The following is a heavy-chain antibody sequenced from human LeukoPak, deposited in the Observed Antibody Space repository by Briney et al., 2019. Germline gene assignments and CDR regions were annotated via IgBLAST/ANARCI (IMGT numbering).Heavy chain of an antibody. D-gene: IGHD1-26*01. CDR2: ISVSGII. Sequence: GGSLRLSCAASAFSLNTYIMNWVRQTPGKGLEWLSHISVSGIIHYAESVKGRFSISRDNGRNSVSLQMNRLRVGDTGVYFCATAPRGASDYTDVWGRGTTVSVSS. V-gene: IGHV3-48*01. CDR3: ATAPRGASDYTDV. J-gene: IGHJ6*03. CDR1: AFSLNTYI.